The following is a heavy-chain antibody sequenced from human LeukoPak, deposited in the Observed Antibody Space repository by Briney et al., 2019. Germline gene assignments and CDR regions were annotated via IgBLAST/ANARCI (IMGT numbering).Heavy chain of an antibody. J-gene: IGHJ4*02. CDR2: ISGSGGST. CDR1: GFTFSSYA. V-gene: IGHV3-23*01. Sequence: GGSLRLSCAASGFTFSSYAMSWVRQAPGKGLEWVSAISGSGGSTYYADSVKGRFTISRDNSKNTLYLQMNSLRAEDTAVYYCAKDKDYYDSSGPQVYFDYWGQGTLVTVSS. D-gene: IGHD3-22*01. CDR3: AKDKDYYDSSGPQVYFDY.